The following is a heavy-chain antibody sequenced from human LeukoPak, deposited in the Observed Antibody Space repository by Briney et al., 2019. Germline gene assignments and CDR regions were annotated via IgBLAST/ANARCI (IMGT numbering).Heavy chain of an antibody. Sequence: GGSLRLSCAASGFTFSNYVMSWVRQTPGKGLEWVSATSGSGGSTYYADSVKGRFTISRDNSKNTLSLQMNSLRAEDTAVYYCATQLRLRFLEWLRWGQGTLVTVSS. J-gene: IGHJ4*02. D-gene: IGHD3-3*01. CDR2: TSGSGGST. CDR3: ATQLRLRFLEWLR. V-gene: IGHV3-23*01. CDR1: GFTFSNYV.